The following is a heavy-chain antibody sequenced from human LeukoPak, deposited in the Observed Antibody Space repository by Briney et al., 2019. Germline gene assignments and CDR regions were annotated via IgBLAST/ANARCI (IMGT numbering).Heavy chain of an antibody. CDR3: AKGRTGYQHDFDY. V-gene: IGHV3-23*01. CDR1: GFIFSSYA. Sequence: GESLRLSCAASGFIFSSYAMSWVRQAPGKGLEWVSLISGSGDNTYYADSVKGRFTISRDNSKNTLYLQMNNLRAEDTAVYYCAKGRTGYQHDFDYWGQGTLVTVSS. J-gene: IGHJ4*02. CDR2: ISGSGDNT. D-gene: IGHD3/OR15-3a*01.